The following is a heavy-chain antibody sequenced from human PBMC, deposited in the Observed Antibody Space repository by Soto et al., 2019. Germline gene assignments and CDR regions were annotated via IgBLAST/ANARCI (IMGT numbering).Heavy chain of an antibody. D-gene: IGHD3-3*01. CDR2: ISYDGSNK. V-gene: IGHV3-30*18. Sequence: QVQLVESGGGVVQPGRSLRLSCAASGFTFSSYGMHWVRQAPGKGLEWVAVISYDGSNKYYADSVKGRFTISRDNSKNTLDLQMNSLRAEDTAVYYCAKERNDFWSGYYPYYFDYWGQGTLVTVSS. CDR1: GFTFSSYG. J-gene: IGHJ4*02. CDR3: AKERNDFWSGYYPYYFDY.